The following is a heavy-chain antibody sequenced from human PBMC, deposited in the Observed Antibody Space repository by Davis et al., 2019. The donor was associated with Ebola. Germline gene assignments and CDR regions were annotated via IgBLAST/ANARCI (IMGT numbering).Heavy chain of an antibody. V-gene: IGHV5-51*01. Sequence: GASLNTSCKGSGYIFTNYWITWVRQMPGKGLEWMGIIYPGDSDTRYSPSFQGQVTISADKSISTAYLQWSSLKALDTAMYYCARQVAAAGYFDYWGQGTLVTVSS. CDR3: ARQVAAAGYFDY. CDR1: GYIFTNYW. CDR2: IYPGDSDT. J-gene: IGHJ4*02. D-gene: IGHD6-13*01.